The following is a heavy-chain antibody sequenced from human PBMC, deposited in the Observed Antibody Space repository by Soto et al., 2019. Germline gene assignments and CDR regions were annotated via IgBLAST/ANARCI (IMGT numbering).Heavy chain of an antibody. Sequence: GGSLRLSCAASGFIFSSYEMNWVRQAPGKGLGWVSYITGTGTSIYYADSVKGRFTISRDNAKNSLYLQMNSLRAEDTAVYYCARDRGVTSYYYYGLDVWGQGTTVTVSS. CDR1: GFIFSSYE. D-gene: IGHD2-21*02. CDR3: ARDRGVTSYYYYGLDV. V-gene: IGHV3-48*03. CDR2: ITGTGTSI. J-gene: IGHJ6*02.